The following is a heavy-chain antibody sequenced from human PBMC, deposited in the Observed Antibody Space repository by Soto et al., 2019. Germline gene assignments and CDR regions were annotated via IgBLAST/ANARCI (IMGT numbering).Heavy chain of an antibody. CDR3: APLSVSLSGPYGIHV. CDR2: INHSGRV. D-gene: IGHD2-15*01. CDR1: GGSFSGHS. J-gene: IGHJ6*02. V-gene: IGHV4-34*01. Sequence: SSETLSLTCAVYGGSFSGHSWTWIRQSPGKGLEWIGDINHSGRVNYSPSLKSRVTISLDTSKNQSSLTLSAVTAADTAMYYCAPLSVSLSGPYGIHVWGQGTTVTVSS.